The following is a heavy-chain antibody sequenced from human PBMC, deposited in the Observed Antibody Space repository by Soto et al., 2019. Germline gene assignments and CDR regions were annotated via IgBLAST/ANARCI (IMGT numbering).Heavy chain of an antibody. V-gene: IGHV3-30*02. CDR3: ARVWGGAFDI. D-gene: IGHD3-10*01. J-gene: IGHJ3*02. CDR2: IRYDGSNE. CDR1: GFIFSNYG. Sequence: PGGSLRLSCAASGFIFSNYGMHWVRQAPGKGLEWVALIRYDGSNEYYADSVKGRFTISRDNPKNTVYLQMNSLRAEDTAVYYCARVWGGAFDIWGQGTMVTVSS.